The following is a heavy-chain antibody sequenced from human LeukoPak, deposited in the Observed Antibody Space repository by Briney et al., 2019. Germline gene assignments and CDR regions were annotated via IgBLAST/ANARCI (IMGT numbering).Heavy chain of an antibody. CDR3: ARGKMRYCSSTSCLNWFDP. V-gene: IGHV4-34*01. J-gene: IGHJ5*02. CDR2: INHSGST. Sequence: SETLSLTCAVYGGSFSGYYWSWIRQPPGKGREWIGEINHSGSTNYNPSLKSRVTISVDTSKNQFSLKLSSVTDAATAVYYCARGKMRYCSSTSCLNWFDPWGQGTLVTVSS. CDR1: GGSFSGYY. D-gene: IGHD2-2*01.